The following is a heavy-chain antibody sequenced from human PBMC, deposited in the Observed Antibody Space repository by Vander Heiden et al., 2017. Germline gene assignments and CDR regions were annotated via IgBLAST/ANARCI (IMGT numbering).Heavy chain of an antibody. V-gene: IGHV3-9*01. Sequence: EVQLVESGGGLVQPGRSLRPSCAASGFTLDDYAMNWVRQAPGKGLEWVSGISWNSGSIGDADSVKGRFTISRDNAKNSLYLQMNSLRAEDTALYYCAKVKYGDYHQGGFDYWGQGTLVTVSS. CDR3: AKVKYGDYHQGGFDY. CDR1: GFTLDDYA. CDR2: ISWNSGSI. J-gene: IGHJ4*02. D-gene: IGHD4-17*01.